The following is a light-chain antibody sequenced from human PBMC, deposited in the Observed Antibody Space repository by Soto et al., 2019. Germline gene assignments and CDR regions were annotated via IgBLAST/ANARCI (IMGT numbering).Light chain of an antibody. CDR1: QSVSSN. V-gene: IGKV3-15*01. J-gene: IGKJ2*01. Sequence: EIVMTQSPATLSVSPGERATLSCRASQSVSSNLAWYQQKPGQAPRLLLYGASTRATGIPARLSGSGSATEFTLTISSLQSEDFAVYYCQQYNNWPPDTFGQGTKLEIK. CDR3: QQYNNWPPDT. CDR2: GAS.